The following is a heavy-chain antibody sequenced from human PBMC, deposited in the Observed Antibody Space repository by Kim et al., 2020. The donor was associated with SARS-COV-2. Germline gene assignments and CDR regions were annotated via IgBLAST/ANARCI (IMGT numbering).Heavy chain of an antibody. D-gene: IGHD3-3*01. CDR2: ST. Sequence: STKPTPSRKSRVPISLDTSKNQFSLKLSSLTPADTAIYYCARDTIAKGSEYWGQGTLVTVSS. CDR3: ARDTIAKGSEY. J-gene: IGHJ4*02. V-gene: IGHV4-59*01.